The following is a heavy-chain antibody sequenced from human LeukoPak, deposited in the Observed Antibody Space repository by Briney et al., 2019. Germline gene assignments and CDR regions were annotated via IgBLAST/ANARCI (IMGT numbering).Heavy chain of an antibody. CDR3: ARRGSITSYMDV. D-gene: IGHD3-3*01. J-gene: IGHJ6*03. CDR1: GYSFSTYW. Sequence: GESLKISCKGFGYSFSTYWIGWVRQMPGKGLEWMGVIFPGDSDTRYSPSFQGQVIISADKSTNTAYLQWSSLKASDTAMYYCARRGSITSYMDVWGKGTTVTISS. V-gene: IGHV5-51*01. CDR2: IFPGDSDT.